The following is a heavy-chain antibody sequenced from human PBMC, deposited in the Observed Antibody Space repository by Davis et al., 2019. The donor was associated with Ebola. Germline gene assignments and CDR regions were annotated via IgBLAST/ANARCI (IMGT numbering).Heavy chain of an antibody. D-gene: IGHD3-22*01. V-gene: IGHV3-48*02. CDR2: ISGESDTI. CDR1: GFRFSNYA. J-gene: IGHJ4*02. CDR3: ASFEGYYYDSSGYYRNLDY. Sequence: GGSLRLSCAASGFRFSNYAMNWVRQAPGKGLEWISYISGESDTIDYADSVKGRVTISRDNAKNSLYLQMNSLRDEDTAVYYCASFEGYYYDSSGYYRNLDYWGQGTLVTVSS.